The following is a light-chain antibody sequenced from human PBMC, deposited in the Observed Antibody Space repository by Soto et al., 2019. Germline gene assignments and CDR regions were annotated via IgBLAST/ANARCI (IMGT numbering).Light chain of an antibody. CDR3: QQLNSYPRT. CDR1: QGISSF. V-gene: IGKV1-9*01. Sequence: DIPLTQSPSFLSASVGDRVTITCRASQGISSFLAWYQQKPGKAPKLLIYAASTLHSGVPSRFSGSGSGTEFTLTISSLQPEDFATYYCQQLNSYPRTFGQGTRLEI. CDR2: AAS. J-gene: IGKJ5*01.